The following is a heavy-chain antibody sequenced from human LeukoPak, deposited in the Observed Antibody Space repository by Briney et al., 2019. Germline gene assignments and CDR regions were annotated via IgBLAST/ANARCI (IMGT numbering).Heavy chain of an antibody. CDR1: GYTFTGYY. CDR2: ISPNSGGT. Sequence: ASVKVSCKASGYTFTGYYMHWVRQAPGQGLEWMGWISPNSGGTNYAQKFQGRVTMTRDTSISTASMELSRLRSDDTAVYYCARAGRYYDSSGYAWDGSFDAFDIWGQGTMVTVSS. V-gene: IGHV1-2*02. CDR3: ARAGRYYDSSGYAWDGSFDAFDI. D-gene: IGHD3-22*01. J-gene: IGHJ3*02.